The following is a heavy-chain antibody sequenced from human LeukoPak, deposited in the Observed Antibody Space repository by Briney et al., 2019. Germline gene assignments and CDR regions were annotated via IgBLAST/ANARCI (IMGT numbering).Heavy chain of an antibody. CDR3: ARASPQYYDFWSGYYPLGHYYYMDV. V-gene: IGHV4-61*01. CDR1: GASISSSSYY. Sequence: SETLSLTCTVSGASISSSSYYWSWIRQPPGKGLEWIGYIYYSGSTNYNPSLKSRVTISVDTSKNQFSLKLSSVTAADTAVYYCARASPQYYDFWSGYYPLGHYYYMDVWGKGTTVTVSS. J-gene: IGHJ6*03. CDR2: IYYSGST. D-gene: IGHD3-3*01.